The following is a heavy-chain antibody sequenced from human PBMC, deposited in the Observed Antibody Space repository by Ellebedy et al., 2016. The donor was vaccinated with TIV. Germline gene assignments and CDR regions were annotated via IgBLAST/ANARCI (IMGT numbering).Heavy chain of an antibody. V-gene: IGHV1-2*04. CDR2: INPNSGGT. CDR1: GYTFTGYY. CDR3: ARGGEQLVRPPGAFDI. D-gene: IGHD6-6*01. Sequence: ASVKVSXXASGYTFTGYYMHWVRQAPGQGLEWMGWINPNSGGTNYAQKFQGWVTMTRDTSTSTVYMELSSLRSEDTAVYYCARGGEQLVRPPGAFDIWGQGTMVTVSS. J-gene: IGHJ3*02.